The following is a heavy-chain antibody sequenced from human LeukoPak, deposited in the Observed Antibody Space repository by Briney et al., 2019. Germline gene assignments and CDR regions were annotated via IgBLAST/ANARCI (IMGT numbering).Heavy chain of an antibody. Sequence: SETLSLTCAVSGYSISSGYYWGWIRQPPGKGLEWIGSIYHSGSTYYNPSLKSRVTISVDTSKNQFSLKLSSVTAADTAVYYCAREDSYGYGGVWFDPWGQGTLVTVSS. CDR2: IYHSGST. J-gene: IGHJ5*02. V-gene: IGHV4-38-2*01. CDR1: GYSISSGYY. D-gene: IGHD5-18*01. CDR3: AREDSYGYGGVWFDP.